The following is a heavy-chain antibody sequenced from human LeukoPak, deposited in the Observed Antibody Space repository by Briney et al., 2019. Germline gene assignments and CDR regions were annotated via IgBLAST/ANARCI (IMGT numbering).Heavy chain of an antibody. J-gene: IGHJ4*02. Sequence: KPSETLSPTCTVSGGSISSYYWSWIRQPPGKGLEWIGYIYYSGSTNYNPSLKSRVTISVDTSKNQFSLKLSSVTAADTAVYYCARQGVGATYDYWGQGTLVTVSS. D-gene: IGHD1-26*01. V-gene: IGHV4-59*08. CDR1: GGSISSYY. CDR3: ARQGVGATYDY. CDR2: IYYSGST.